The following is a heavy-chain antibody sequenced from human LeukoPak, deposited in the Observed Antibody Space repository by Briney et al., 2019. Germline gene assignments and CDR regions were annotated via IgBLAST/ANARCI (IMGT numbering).Heavy chain of an antibody. D-gene: IGHD5-24*01. CDR3: ARSGRTMATINLDY. CDR2: INAGNGNT. J-gene: IGHJ4*02. V-gene: IGHV1-3*01. CDR1: GYTFTNYA. Sequence: ASVKVSCKASGYTFTNYAMNWVRQAPGQRLEWMGWINAGNGNTKYSQKFQGRVTITRDTSASTAYMELSSLRSEDTAVYYCARSGRTMATINLDYWGQGTLVTVSS.